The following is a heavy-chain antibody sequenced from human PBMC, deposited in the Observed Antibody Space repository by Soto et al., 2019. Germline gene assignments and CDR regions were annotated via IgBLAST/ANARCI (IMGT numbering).Heavy chain of an antibody. CDR1: GFTFSNYG. CDR2: IWYDGRSK. J-gene: IGHJ3*02. Sequence: GGSLRLSCAASGFTFSNYGMHWLRQAPGKGLEWVALIWYDGRSKYYVDSVKGRFTISRDNSKNTLDLQMNSLRAEDTAVYYGAREGRVEAAKRPGHTDVFDIWGQGTMVTVSS. D-gene: IGHD2-15*01. CDR3: AREGRVEAAKRPGHTDVFDI. V-gene: IGHV3-33*01.